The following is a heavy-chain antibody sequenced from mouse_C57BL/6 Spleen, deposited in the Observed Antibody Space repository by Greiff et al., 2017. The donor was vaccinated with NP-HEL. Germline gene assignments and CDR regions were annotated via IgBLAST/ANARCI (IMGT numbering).Heavy chain of an antibody. J-gene: IGHJ4*01. CDR3: ARGDYGNYDYAMDY. V-gene: IGHV5-16*01. CDR1: GFTFSDYY. CDR2: INYDGSST. D-gene: IGHD2-1*01. Sequence: EVMLVESEGGLVQPGSSMKLSCTASGFTFSDYYMAWVRQVPEKGLEWVANINYDGSSTYYLDSLKSRFIISRDNAKNILYLQMSSLKSEDTATDYCARGDYGNYDYAMDYWGQGTSVTVSS.